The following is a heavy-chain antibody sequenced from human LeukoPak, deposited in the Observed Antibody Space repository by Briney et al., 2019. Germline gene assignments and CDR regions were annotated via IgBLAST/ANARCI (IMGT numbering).Heavy chain of an antibody. Sequence: PSETLSLTCAVSGGSISNYYLSWIRQPPGKGLEWIGEINDSGRINYNPSLMSRVTISVDTSKNQFSLRLTSVTARDTAVYYCARRWNYGRNYYIDVWGKGATVSVSS. J-gene: IGHJ6*03. CDR1: GGSISNYY. CDR3: ARRWNYGRNYYIDV. D-gene: IGHD1-7*01. V-gene: IGHV4-34*01. CDR2: INDSGRI.